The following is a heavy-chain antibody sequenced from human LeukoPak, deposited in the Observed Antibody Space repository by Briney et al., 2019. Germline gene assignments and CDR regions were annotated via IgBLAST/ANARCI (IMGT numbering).Heavy chain of an antibody. V-gene: IGHV1-69*06. CDR2: IIPIFGTA. D-gene: IGHD2-21*02. CDR1: GGTFRSYA. Sequence: ASVKVSCKASGGTFRSYAISWVRQAPGQGLEWMGGIIPIFGTANYAQKFQGRVTITADKSTSTAYMELSSLRSEDTAVYYCARGGWYCGGDCYAYFDYWGQGTLVTVSS. J-gene: IGHJ4*02. CDR3: ARGGWYCGGDCYAYFDY.